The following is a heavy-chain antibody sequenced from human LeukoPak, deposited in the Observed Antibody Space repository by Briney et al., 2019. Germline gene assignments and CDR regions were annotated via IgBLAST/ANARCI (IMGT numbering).Heavy chain of an antibody. CDR3: ARRYSNYGGYFDY. D-gene: IGHD4-11*01. Sequence: PGGSLRLSCAASGFTFSSYSMNWVRQAPGKGLEWVSYISSSSSTIYYADSVKGRFTISRDNAKNSLYLQMNSLRAEDTAVYYCARRYSNYGGYFDYWGQGTLVTVSS. V-gene: IGHV3-48*01. CDR2: ISSSSSTI. CDR1: GFTFSSYS. J-gene: IGHJ4*02.